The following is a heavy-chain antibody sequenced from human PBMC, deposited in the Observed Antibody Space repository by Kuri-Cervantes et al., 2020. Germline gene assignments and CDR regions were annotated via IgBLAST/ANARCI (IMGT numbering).Heavy chain of an antibody. CDR2: ISAYNGNT. Sequence: ASVKVSCKASGYTFTGYYMHWVRQAPGQGLEWMGWISAYNGNTNYAQKLQGRVTMTTDTSTSTAYMELRSLRSDDTAVYYCARDARGSGSFYWGQGTLVTVSS. J-gene: IGHJ4*02. CDR3: ARDARGSGSFY. CDR1: GYTFTGYY. D-gene: IGHD6-19*01. V-gene: IGHV1-18*04.